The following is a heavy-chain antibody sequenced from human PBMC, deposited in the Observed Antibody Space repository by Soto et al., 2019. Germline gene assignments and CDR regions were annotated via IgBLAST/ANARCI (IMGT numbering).Heavy chain of an antibody. CDR3: AIYHLELFRFGY. D-gene: IGHD2-2*01. J-gene: IGHJ4*02. V-gene: IGHV1-18*04. Sequence: ASVKISSEAYDFNFTSPGISWVRQAPGQGLEWMGWISIYHGNTNYAQQFQGRVTMTTDTSTSTSYMELRSLRSADTAMYFCAIYHLELFRFGYWGEVPLVTVPS. CDR1: DFNFTSPG. CDR2: ISIYHGNT.